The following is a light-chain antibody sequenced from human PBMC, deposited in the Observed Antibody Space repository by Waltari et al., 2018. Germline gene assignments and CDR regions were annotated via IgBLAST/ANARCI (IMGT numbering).Light chain of an antibody. V-gene: IGLV2-11*01. CDR2: DVS. J-gene: IGLJ2*01. CDR3: CSYAGSYTSL. Sequence: QSALTQPRSVSGSPGQSVTISCTGTSSDVGGYNYVSWYQQHPGKAPKLMIYDVSKRPSGVPDSFSSSKSGNTASLTISGLQAEDEAYYYCCSYAGSYTSLFGRGTKLTVL. CDR1: SSDVGGYNY.